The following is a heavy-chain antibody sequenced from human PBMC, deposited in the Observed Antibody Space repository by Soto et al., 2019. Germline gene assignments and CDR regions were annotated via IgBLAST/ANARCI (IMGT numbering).Heavy chain of an antibody. D-gene: IGHD6-6*01. CDR3: ARPSIAARLYYYYYGMDV. V-gene: IGHV1-69*13. Sequence: ASVKVSCKASGGTFSSYAISWVRQAPGQGLEWMGGIIPIFGTANYAQKFQGRVTITADESTSTAYMELSSLRSEDTAVYYCARPSIAARLYYYYYGMDVWGQGTTVTVSS. J-gene: IGHJ6*02. CDR2: IIPIFGTA. CDR1: GGTFSSYA.